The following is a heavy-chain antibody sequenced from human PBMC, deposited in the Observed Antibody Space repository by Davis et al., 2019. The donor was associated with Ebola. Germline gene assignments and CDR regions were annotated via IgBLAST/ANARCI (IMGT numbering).Heavy chain of an antibody. D-gene: IGHD2-21*01. Sequence: AASVKVSCKASGGTFNSNNIAWVRQAPEQGLEWMGRIIPILGIANYAQKFQGRVTITADKSTSTAYMELSSLRSEDTAVYFCARGGVAYSDLDYWGQGTLVAFSS. V-gene: IGHV1-69*02. CDR1: GGTFNSNN. J-gene: IGHJ4*02. CDR3: ARGGVAYSDLDY. CDR2: IIPILGIA.